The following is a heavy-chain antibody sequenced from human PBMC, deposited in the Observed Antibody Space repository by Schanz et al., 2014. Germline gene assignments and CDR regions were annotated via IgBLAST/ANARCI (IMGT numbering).Heavy chain of an antibody. CDR3: ARVPYGSGSYWDY. V-gene: IGHV3-30*14. CDR1: GFTLSSYA. D-gene: IGHD3-10*01. CDR2: ISYDGSNK. Sequence: QEQLVESGGGLVKPGGSLRLSCAAYGFTLSSYAMHWVRQAPGKGLEWVAVISYDGSNKYYADSVKGRFTISRENAKNSLYLQMNSLRAGDTAVYYCARVPYGSGSYWDYWGQGTLVTVSS. J-gene: IGHJ4*02.